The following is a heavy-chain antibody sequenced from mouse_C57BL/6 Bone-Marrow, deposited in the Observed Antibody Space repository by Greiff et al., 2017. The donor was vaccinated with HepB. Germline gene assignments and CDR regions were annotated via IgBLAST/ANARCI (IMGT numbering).Heavy chain of an antibody. Sequence: VQLQQSGPGLVAPSQSLSITCTVSGFSLTSYGVDWVRQSPGKGLEWLGVIWGVGSPNYNSALKSRLSISKDNSKSQVFLKMNSLQTDDTAMYYCATLYGHYWFACWGQGTLVTVSA. J-gene: IGHJ3*01. D-gene: IGHD2-1*01. V-gene: IGHV2-6*01. CDR1: GFSLTSYG. CDR3: ATLYGHYWFAC. CDR2: IWGVGSP.